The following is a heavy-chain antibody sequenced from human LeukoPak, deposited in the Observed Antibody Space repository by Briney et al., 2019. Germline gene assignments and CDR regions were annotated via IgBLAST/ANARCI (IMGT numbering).Heavy chain of an antibody. CDR2: ISSSGSTI. D-gene: IGHD3-16*01. CDR1: GFTFSDYY. Sequence: PGGSLRLSCAASGFTFSDYYMSWIRQAPGKGLEWVSYISSSGSTIYYADSVKGRFSISRDNAKNSLYLQVNSLRAEDTAVYYCARDDKGLAGTFDYWGQGTLVTVSS. CDR3: ARDDKGLAGTFDY. J-gene: IGHJ4*02. V-gene: IGHV3-11*04.